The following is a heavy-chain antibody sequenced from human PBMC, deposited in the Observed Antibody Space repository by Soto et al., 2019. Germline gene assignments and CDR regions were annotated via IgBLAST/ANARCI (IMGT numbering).Heavy chain of an antibody. V-gene: IGHV4-39*01. CDR1: GCSISSSIYY. CDR2: IYYSGST. D-gene: IGHD3-3*01. Sequence: LSLTCTVSGCSISSSIYYWGWIRQPPGKGLEWIGSIYYSGSTYYNPSLKSRVTISVDTSKNQFSLKLSSVNAADTAVYYCARISYYDFWSGYYGDYYGMDXWGQGTTVTVS. CDR3: ARISYYDFWSGYYGDYYGMDX. J-gene: IGHJ6*02.